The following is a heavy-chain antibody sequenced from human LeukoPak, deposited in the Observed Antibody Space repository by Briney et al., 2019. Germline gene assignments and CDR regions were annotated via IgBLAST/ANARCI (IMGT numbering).Heavy chain of an antibody. CDR1: GFTFSGYW. Sequence: GGSXRLSCSASGFTFSGYWMSWVRQAPGKGLEWVANIKQDGTEKYYTDSVRGRFTISRDNAKNSLYLQMNSLRAEDTAVYYCASHSYGSGTSFGSWGQGTLVTVSS. D-gene: IGHD3-10*01. CDR2: IKQDGTEK. J-gene: IGHJ4*02. V-gene: IGHV3-7*01. CDR3: ASHSYGSGTSFGS.